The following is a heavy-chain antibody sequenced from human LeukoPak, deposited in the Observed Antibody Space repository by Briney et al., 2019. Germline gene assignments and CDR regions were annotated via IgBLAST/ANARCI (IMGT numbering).Heavy chain of an antibody. D-gene: IGHD6-13*01. J-gene: IGHJ4*02. CDR1: GGTFSSYA. V-gene: IGHV1-69*10. CDR3: MRDEEAAAGTTDY. CDR2: IIPILNMA. Sequence: SVKVSCKASGGTFSSYAISWVRQAPGQGLEWMGGIIPILNMANYAQNFQGKVTITADRSTSTAYMELSSLRSEDTAVYYCMRDEEAAAGTTDYWGQGTLVTVSS.